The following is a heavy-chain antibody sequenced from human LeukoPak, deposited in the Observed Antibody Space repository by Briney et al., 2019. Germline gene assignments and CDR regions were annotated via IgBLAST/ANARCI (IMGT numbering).Heavy chain of an antibody. J-gene: IGHJ6*02. CDR2: IIPILGIA. V-gene: IGHV1-69*04. Sequence: ASVKVSCKASGGTFSSYAFSWVRQAPGQGLEWMGRIIPILGIANYAQKFQGRVTITADKYTSTAYMELSSLRSEDTAVYYCAREGDCSSTSCSDGMDVWGQGTTVTVSS. CDR1: GGTFSSYA. D-gene: IGHD2-2*01. CDR3: AREGDCSSTSCSDGMDV.